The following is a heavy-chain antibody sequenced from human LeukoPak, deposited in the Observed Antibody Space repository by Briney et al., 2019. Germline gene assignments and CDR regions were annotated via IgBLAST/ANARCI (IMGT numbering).Heavy chain of an antibody. D-gene: IGHD2-2*01. V-gene: IGHV1-2*02. CDR1: GYTFTGYY. CDR3: AREGSVVVPAAEYYYYYYYMDV. CDR2: INPNSGGT. J-gene: IGHJ6*03. Sequence: ASVKVSCKASGYTFTGYYMHWVRQAPGQGLEWMGWINPNSGGTNYAQKFRGRVTMTRDTSISTAYMELSRLRSDDTAVYYCAREGSVVVPAAEYYYYYYYMDVWGKGTTVTVSS.